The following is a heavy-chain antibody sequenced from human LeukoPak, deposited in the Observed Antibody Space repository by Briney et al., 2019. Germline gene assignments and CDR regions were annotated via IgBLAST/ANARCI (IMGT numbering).Heavy chain of an antibody. Sequence: TSETLSLTCAVYGGSFSGYYWSWIRQPPGKGLEWIGEINHSGSTNYNPSLKGRVTISVDTSKNQFSLKLSSVTAADTAVYYCARGRRYYYYYYMDVWGKGTTVTVSS. CDR2: INHSGST. CDR1: GGSFSGYY. CDR3: ARGRRYYYYYYMDV. V-gene: IGHV4-34*01. J-gene: IGHJ6*03.